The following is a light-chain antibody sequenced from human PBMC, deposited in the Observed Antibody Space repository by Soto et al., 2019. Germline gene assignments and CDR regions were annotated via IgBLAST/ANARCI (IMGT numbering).Light chain of an antibody. Sequence: ELVLTQSPGTLSLSPGERATLSCRASQSVSNNYLAWYQQKPGQAPRLLMYGASSRATGIPDRFSGSGSGTDFTLTISRLEPEDFVVYSCQQYGSSPQTFGQGTKLEI. J-gene: IGKJ2*01. V-gene: IGKV3-20*01. CDR3: QQYGSSPQT. CDR2: GAS. CDR1: QSVSNNY.